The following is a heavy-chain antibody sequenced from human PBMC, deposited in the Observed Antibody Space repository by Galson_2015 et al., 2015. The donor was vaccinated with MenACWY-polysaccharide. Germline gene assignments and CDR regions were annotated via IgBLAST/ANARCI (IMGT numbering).Heavy chain of an antibody. J-gene: IGHJ4*02. CDR1: GFIFSNAW. D-gene: IGHD2-8*02. CDR3: STGDGHTTGFDY. V-gene: IGHV3-15*01. CDR2: IKSKPNGGTI. Sequence: SLRLSCAGSGFIFSNAWKNWVRQAPGKGLEWVGRIKSKPNGGTIEYAAPVKGRFTISRDDSKNTVYVQMNSLKTEDTAVYYCSTGDGHTTGFDYWGQGALVIVSS.